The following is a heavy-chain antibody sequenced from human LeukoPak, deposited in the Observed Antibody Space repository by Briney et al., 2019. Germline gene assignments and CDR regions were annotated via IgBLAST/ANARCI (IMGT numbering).Heavy chain of an antibody. Sequence: GGSLRLSCAASGFTFSSYGMHWVRQAPGKGLEWVAVIWYDGSNKYYADSVKGRFTISRDNSKNTLYLQMNSLRAEDTAVYYCARENSYDSSGYYYDYFDYWGQGTLVTVSS. D-gene: IGHD3-22*01. J-gene: IGHJ4*02. CDR2: IWYDGSNK. CDR1: GFTFSSYG. V-gene: IGHV3-33*01. CDR3: ARENSYDSSGYYYDYFDY.